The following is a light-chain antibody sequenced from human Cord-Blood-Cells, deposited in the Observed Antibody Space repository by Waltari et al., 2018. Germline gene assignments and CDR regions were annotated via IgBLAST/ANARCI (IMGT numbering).Light chain of an antibody. CDR2: EVS. V-gene: IGLV2-14*01. Sequence: QSALTQPASVSGSPGQSITISCTGTSSDVGGYNYVSWYQQHPGKAPKLMIYEVSNRPEGVSNRCAGAKSGNTTCLTISGLQAEDEADYYCSSYTSSSTYVFGTGTKVTVL. CDR1: SSDVGGYNY. CDR3: SSYTSSSTYV. J-gene: IGLJ1*01.